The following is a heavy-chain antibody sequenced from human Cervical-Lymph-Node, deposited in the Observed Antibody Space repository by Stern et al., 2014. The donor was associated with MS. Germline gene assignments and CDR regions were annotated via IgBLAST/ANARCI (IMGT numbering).Heavy chain of an antibody. V-gene: IGHV1-69*01. CDR3: ARDRNGEGVMAY. D-gene: IGHD3-16*01. Sequence: QVQLVESGPEVKKPGSSVKVSCKASGGSFKTYAITWVRQAPGQGPEWKGGTIPMFASTNIAQRFQGRVMITADESTNTAYMEMRSLRTEDTAVYYCARDRNGEGVMAYWGQGTLVTVSS. CDR2: TIPMFAST. CDR1: GGSFKTYA. J-gene: IGHJ4*02.